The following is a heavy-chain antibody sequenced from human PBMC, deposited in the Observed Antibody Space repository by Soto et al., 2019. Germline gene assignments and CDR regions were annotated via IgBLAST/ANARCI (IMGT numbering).Heavy chain of an antibody. V-gene: IGHV1-69*01. CDR1: GGTFSNDA. CDR3: ATGLRTGNYGMDV. D-gene: IGHD3-10*01. J-gene: IGHJ6*02. Sequence: HEQLVQAGAEVKKPGSSVRISCRASGGTFSNDAVSWVRQAPGQGLQWMGGIIPIFGTTHYAQKFQGRVTITADESTATAYMELRSVTSEDTAVYYCATGLRTGNYGMDVWGQGTAVTVSS. CDR2: IIPIFGTT.